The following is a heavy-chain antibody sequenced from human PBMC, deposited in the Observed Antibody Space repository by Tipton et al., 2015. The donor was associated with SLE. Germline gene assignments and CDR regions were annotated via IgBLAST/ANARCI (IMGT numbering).Heavy chain of an antibody. D-gene: IGHD6-13*01. J-gene: IGHJ4*02. CDR2: INHSGST. CDR1: GGSFSGYY. V-gene: IGHV4-34*01. CDR3: ARRLAAAGAHFDY. Sequence: TLSLTCAVYGGSFSGYYWSWIRQPPGKGLEWIGEINHSGSTNYNPSLKSRVTISEDTSKNQFSLKLSSVTAADTAVYYCARRLAAAGAHFDYWGQGTLVTVSS.